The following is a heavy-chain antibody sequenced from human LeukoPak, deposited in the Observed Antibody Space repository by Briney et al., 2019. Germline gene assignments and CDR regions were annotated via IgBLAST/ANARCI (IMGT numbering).Heavy chain of an antibody. CDR3: AKSYSWVTTSPWFDP. D-gene: IGHD4-17*01. CDR1: GFTFSSYG. V-gene: IGHV3-30*18. CDR2: ISYDGGNK. Sequence: GGSLRLSCAASGFTFSSYGMHWVRQAPGKGLEWVAVISYDGGNKYYADSVKGRFTISRDNSKNTLYLQMNSLRAEDTAVYYCAKSYSWVTTSPWFDPWGQGTLVTVSS. J-gene: IGHJ5*02.